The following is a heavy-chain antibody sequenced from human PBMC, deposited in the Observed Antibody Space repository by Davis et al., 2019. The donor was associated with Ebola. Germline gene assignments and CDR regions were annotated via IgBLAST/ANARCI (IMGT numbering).Heavy chain of an antibody. CDR1: GGTFSGYY. J-gene: IGHJ5*02. D-gene: IGHD2-2*02. V-gene: IGHV4-34*01. CDR3: ARHHCSSTSCYKDGWFDP. Sequence: SETLSLTCAVYGGTFSGYYWSWIRQPPGKGLEWIGEINHSESTNYNPSLKSRVTISVDTSKNQFSLKLSSVTAADTAVYYCARHHCSSTSCYKDGWFDPWGQGTLVTVSS. CDR2: INHSEST.